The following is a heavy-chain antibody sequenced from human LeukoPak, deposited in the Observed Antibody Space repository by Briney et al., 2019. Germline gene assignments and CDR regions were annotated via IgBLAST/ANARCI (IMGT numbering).Heavy chain of an antibody. D-gene: IGHD6-19*01. V-gene: IGHV3-23*01. J-gene: IGHJ4*02. CDR1: GFTFSSYA. CDR2: ISGSGGST. Sequence: GGSLRLSCAASGFTFSSYAMSWVRQAPGKGLEWVSAISGSGGSTYYADSVKGRFTISRDNSKNTLYLQMNGLRAEDTAVYYCAKVSEEGAYSSRWYVEGYYFDYWGQGTLVTVSS. CDR3: AKVSEEGAYSSRWYVEGYYFDY.